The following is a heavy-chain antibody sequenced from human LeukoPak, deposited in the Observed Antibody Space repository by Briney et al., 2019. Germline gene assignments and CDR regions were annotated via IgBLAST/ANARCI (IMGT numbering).Heavy chain of an antibody. CDR1: GGSISSGDYY. D-gene: IGHD6-6*01. CDR2: INHSGST. V-gene: IGHV4-30-4*08. J-gene: IGHJ2*01. Sequence: SQTLSLTCTVSGGSISSGDYYWRWIRQPPGKGLEWIGEINHSGSTNYNPSLKSRVTISVDTSKNQFSLKLSSVTAADTAVYYCARLYGAARPYWYFDLWGRGTLVTVSS. CDR3: ARLYGAARPYWYFDL.